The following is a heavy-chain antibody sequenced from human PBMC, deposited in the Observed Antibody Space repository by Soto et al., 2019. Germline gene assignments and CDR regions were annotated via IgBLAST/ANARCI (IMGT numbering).Heavy chain of an antibody. J-gene: IGHJ4*02. CDR2: ISAYNGNT. CDR3: AGGLYYVGGELGELSLYY. D-gene: IGHD3-16*02. V-gene: IGHV1-18*01. CDR1: GYTFTSYG. Sequence: QVQLVQSGAEVKKPGASVKVSCKASGYTFTSYGISWVRQAPGQGLDWMGWISAYNGNTNYAQKLQGRVTMTTDTSTSQAYMELRSLRSDDTAVYYCAGGLYYVGGELGELSLYYWGQGTLVTVSS.